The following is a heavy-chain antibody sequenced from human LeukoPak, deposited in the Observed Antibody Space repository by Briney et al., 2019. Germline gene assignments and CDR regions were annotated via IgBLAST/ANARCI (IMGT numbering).Heavy chain of an antibody. V-gene: IGHV1-18*01. CDR2: ISAYNGNT. D-gene: IGHD3-22*01. Sequence: SSVKVSCKASGYTFTSYGISWVRQAPGQGVEWIGWISAYNGNTNYAQKLQGRVTMTTDTSTSTAYMELRSLRSDDTAVYYCARESGLYFDYGSSGYYPPYYFDYWGQGTLVTVSS. CDR1: GYTFTSYG. J-gene: IGHJ4*02. CDR3: ARESGLYFDYGSSGYYPPYYFDY.